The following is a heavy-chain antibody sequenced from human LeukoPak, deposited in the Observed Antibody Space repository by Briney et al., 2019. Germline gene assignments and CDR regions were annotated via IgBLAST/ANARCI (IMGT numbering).Heavy chain of an antibody. V-gene: IGHV4-39*02. J-gene: IGHJ3*02. CDR3: VRLLGGYFAGNTFDI. CDR1: GDSVSSRPHY. CDR2: IYYTGSA. D-gene: IGHD3-9*01. Sequence: SETLSLTCTVSGDSVSSRPHYWAWIRQTPGKGLEWIGTIYYTGSANYNPSLKSRVTMSVDTSKDHFSLNLSSVTATDTAVYFCVRLLGGYFAGNTFDIWGQGTVVSVSS.